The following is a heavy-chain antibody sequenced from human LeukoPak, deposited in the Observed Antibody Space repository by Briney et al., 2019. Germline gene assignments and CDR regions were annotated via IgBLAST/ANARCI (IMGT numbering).Heavy chain of an antibody. D-gene: IGHD4-17*01. CDR1: GFRFDDYA. CDR2: ISWNSGTL. CDR3: ARVMNDYGDYVFDY. V-gene: IGHV3-9*01. Sequence: GGSLRLSCAASGFRFDDYAMHWVRQAPGKGLEWVSGISWNSGTLAYADSVKGRFTISRDNAKNSLYLQMNSLRAEDTAVYYCARVMNDYGDYVFDYWGQGTLVTVSS. J-gene: IGHJ4*02.